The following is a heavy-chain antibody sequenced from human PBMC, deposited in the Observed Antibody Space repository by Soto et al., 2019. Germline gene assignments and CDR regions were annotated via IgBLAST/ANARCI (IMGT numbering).Heavy chain of an antibody. CDR1: GFTFSTYG. Sequence: GGSLRLSCAASGFTFSTYGMNWVRQAPGKGLEWLSSISDSGHYIYYADSVKGRFTISRDNAKNSLFLQMNSLRGEDTAVYYCARDPSPYTSGWYGIDFWGHGTLVTVSS. CDR3: ARDPSPYTSGWYGIDF. CDR2: ISDSGHYI. J-gene: IGHJ4*01. D-gene: IGHD6-19*01. V-gene: IGHV3-21*01.